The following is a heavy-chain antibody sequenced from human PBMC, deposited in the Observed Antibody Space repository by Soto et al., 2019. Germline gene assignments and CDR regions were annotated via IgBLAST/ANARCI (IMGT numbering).Heavy chain of an antibody. J-gene: IGHJ5*02. Sequence: QVQLVESGGGLVPPGGSLRLSCAGSGFTFGASYMSWIRQAPGKGLEWLSYISPGSRYPAYADSVKGRFTISRDNARRSLFLQMTSLTAEDTAMYYCVRGGGGGLFDPWGQGTMVTVSS. CDR1: GFTFGASY. D-gene: IGHD2-15*01. CDR3: VRGGGGGLFDP. V-gene: IGHV3-11*06. CDR2: ISPGSRYP.